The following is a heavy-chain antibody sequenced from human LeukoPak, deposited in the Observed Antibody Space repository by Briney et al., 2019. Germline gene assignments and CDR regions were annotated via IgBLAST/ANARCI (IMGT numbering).Heavy chain of an antibody. CDR1: GFTFNSYA. Sequence: GGSLRLACAASGFTFNSYAMSWVRQAPGKGLEWVSGISGSGGSTYYADSVKGRFTISRDNSKKTLYLQMNSLRAEDTAVYYCAKGVKVPLLRYFSYYMDVWGKGTTVTISS. CDR2: ISGSGGST. CDR3: AKGVKVPLLRYFSYYMDV. D-gene: IGHD3-9*01. V-gene: IGHV3-23*01. J-gene: IGHJ6*03.